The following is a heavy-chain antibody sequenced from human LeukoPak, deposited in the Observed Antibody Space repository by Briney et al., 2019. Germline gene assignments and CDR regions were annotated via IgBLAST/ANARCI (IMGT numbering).Heavy chain of an antibody. CDR2: IYYSGST. D-gene: IGHD1-1*01. Sequence: PSETLSLTCTVSGGSISSSSYYWGWIRQPPGKGLEWIGSIYYSGSTYYNPSLKSRVTISVDTSKNQFSLKLSSVTAADTAVYYCARTDWKGYSGQGTLVTVSS. V-gene: IGHV4-39*01. CDR3: ARTDWKGY. J-gene: IGHJ4*02. CDR1: GGSISSSSYY.